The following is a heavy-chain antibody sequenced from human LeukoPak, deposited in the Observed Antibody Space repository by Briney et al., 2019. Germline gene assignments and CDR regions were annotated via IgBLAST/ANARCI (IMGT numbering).Heavy chain of an antibody. V-gene: IGHV4-59*01. J-gene: IGHJ6*03. CDR2: IYYSGST. CDR3: ARLVGGWLHYYYYYMDV. Sequence: SETLSLTCTVSGGSISSYYWSWIRQPPGKGLEWIGYIYYSGSTNYNPSLKSRVTISVDTSKNQFSLKLSSVTAADTAVYYCARLVGGWLHYYYYYMDVWGKGTTVTISS. CDR1: GGSISSYY. D-gene: IGHD6-19*01.